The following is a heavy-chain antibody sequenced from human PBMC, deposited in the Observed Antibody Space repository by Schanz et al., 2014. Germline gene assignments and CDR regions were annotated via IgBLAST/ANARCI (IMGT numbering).Heavy chain of an antibody. J-gene: IGHJ6*02. CDR2: INPNSGGT. Sequence: QVLLVQSGAEVKQPGASVKVSCKASGYTFTAYFIHWVRQAPGQGLEWMGRINPNSGGTNYAENFQGRVTMTRDTSTSTVYMELSRLTSDDTALYYCARDGHSSIWDSYYFYGLDVWGQGTTVTVSS. D-gene: IGHD6-13*01. CDR3: ARDGHSSIWDSYYFYGLDV. V-gene: IGHV1-2*06. CDR1: GYTFTAYF.